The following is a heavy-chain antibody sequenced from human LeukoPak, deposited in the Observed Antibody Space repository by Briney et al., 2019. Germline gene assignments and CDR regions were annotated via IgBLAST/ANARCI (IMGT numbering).Heavy chain of an antibody. CDR1: GGSFSGYY. Sequence: SETLSLTCAVYGGSFSGYYWSWIRQPPGKGLEWIGEINHSGSTNYNPSLKSRVTISVDTSKNQFSLKLSSVTAADTAVYYCARGRRWGATLPFDYWGQGTLVTVSS. CDR3: ARGRRWGATLPFDY. CDR2: INHSGST. J-gene: IGHJ4*02. D-gene: IGHD1-26*01. V-gene: IGHV4-34*01.